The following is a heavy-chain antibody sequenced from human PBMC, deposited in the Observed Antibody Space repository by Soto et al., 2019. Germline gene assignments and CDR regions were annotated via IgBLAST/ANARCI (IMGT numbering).Heavy chain of an antibody. CDR2: IYYSGST. D-gene: IGHD1-26*01. CDR1: GVSVSSDNYY. CDR3: ARSLTYSGSYPDY. Sequence: SETLSLTCTVSGVSVSSDNYYWSWVRQPPGKGLEWIGYIYYSGSTYYNPSLKSRVTISVDTSKNQFSLKLSSVTAADTAVYYCARSLTYSGSYPDYWGQGTLVTVSA. J-gene: IGHJ4*02. V-gene: IGHV4-30-4*01.